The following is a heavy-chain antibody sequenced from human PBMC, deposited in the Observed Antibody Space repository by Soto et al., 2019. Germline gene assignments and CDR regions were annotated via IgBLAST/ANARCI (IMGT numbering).Heavy chain of an antibody. Sequence: DVQLVESGGGLVKPGESLRLSCAASGFTFSNVWMNWVRQDPGKGLEWVGRIKSKTDGGTTDYAAYVKGRYTISRDDSTNPLYLQMNSLKTEDTAVYYCTTAGGGDRLYRGDYWGQGTLVTVSS. V-gene: IGHV3-15*07. J-gene: IGHJ4*02. CDR2: IKSKTDGGTT. CDR1: GFTFSNVW. D-gene: IGHD1-26*01. CDR3: TTAGGGDRLYRGDY.